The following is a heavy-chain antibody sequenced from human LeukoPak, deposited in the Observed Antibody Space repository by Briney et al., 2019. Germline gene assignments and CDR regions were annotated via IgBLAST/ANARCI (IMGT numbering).Heavy chain of an antibody. CDR2: ISYDGSNK. J-gene: IGHJ4*02. D-gene: IGHD3-22*01. V-gene: IGHV3-30*18. CDR1: GFTFSSYG. Sequence: GGSLRLSCAASGFTFSSYGMHWVRQAPGKGLEWVAVISYDGSNKYYADSVKGRFTISRDNSKNTLYLQMNSLRAEDTAVYCCEKDGRSSIYDSSGYYPYFDYWGQGTLVTVSS. CDR3: EKDGRSSIYDSSGYYPYFDY.